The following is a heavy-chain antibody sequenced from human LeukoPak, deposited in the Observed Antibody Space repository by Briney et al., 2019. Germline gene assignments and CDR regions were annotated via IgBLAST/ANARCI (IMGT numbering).Heavy chain of an antibody. V-gene: IGHV4-59*01. Sequence: SETLSLTCTVSGGSISGYYWNWIRQPPGKGLEWIGYIYYSGSTNYNPSLKSRVTMSLDTSKNQFSLKLSSVTAADTAVYHCARDSGSNFDYWGQGTLVTVPS. J-gene: IGHJ4*02. CDR1: GGSISGYY. CDR3: ARDSGSNFDY. D-gene: IGHD2-15*01. CDR2: IYYSGST.